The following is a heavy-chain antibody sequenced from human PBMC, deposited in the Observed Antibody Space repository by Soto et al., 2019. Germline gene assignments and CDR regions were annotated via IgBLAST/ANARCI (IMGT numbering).Heavy chain of an antibody. CDR3: AREPRHRLWFGNPDYYYYYGMDV. V-gene: IGHV3-33*01. CDR2: IWYDGSNK. Sequence: PGGSLRLSCAASGFTFSSYGMHCARQAPGKGLEWVAVIWYDGSNKYYADSVKGRFTISRDNSKNTLYLQMNSLRAEDTAVYYCAREPRHRLWFGNPDYYYYYGMDVWGQGTTVTVSS. CDR1: GFTFSSYG. J-gene: IGHJ6*02. D-gene: IGHD3-10*01.